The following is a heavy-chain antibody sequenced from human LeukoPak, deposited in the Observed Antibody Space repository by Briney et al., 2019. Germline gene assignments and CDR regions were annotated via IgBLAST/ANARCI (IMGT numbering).Heavy chain of an antibody. CDR2: IYNSGAKI. Sequence: GGSLRPSCAVSGLTFSTYSMTWVRQGPGKGLEWVSSIYNSGAKIFYADSVKGRFTISRDNSKNMLYLRMNSLRVEDTAVYYCAKDVAPDSGWDLDYWGQGTLVTVSS. D-gene: IGHD6-19*01. J-gene: IGHJ4*02. CDR1: GLTFSTYS. CDR3: AKDVAPDSGWDLDY. V-gene: IGHV3-23*01.